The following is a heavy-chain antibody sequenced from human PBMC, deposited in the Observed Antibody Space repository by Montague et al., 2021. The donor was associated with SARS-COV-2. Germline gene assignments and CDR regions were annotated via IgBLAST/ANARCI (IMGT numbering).Heavy chain of an antibody. V-gene: IGHV4-34*01. CDR3: ARGSVFRYYDFLTGSRSYFDY. CDR2: VNHSGST. D-gene: IGHD3-9*01. CDR1: GGSFSGYY. J-gene: IGHJ4*02. Sequence: SETLSLTCAVYGGSFSGYYWSWIRQPPGTGLEWMGEVNHSGSTKYKSSPTRRVPISADTSKKQFSLKMSSVTAADTAVYYCARGSVFRYYDFLTGSRSYFDYWGQGTLVTVSS.